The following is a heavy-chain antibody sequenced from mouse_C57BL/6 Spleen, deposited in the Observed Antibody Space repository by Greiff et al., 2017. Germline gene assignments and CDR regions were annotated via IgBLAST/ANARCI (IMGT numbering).Heavy chain of an antibody. J-gene: IGHJ3*01. Sequence: LQESGPELVKPGASVKISCKASGYAFSSSWMNWVKQRPGKGLEWIGRIYPGDGDTNYNGKFKGKATLTADKSSSTAYMQFSSLTSEDSAVYFCARKGIYDGYYPFAYWGQGTLVTVSA. D-gene: IGHD2-3*01. CDR3: ARKGIYDGYYPFAY. V-gene: IGHV1-82*01. CDR2: IYPGDGDT. CDR1: GYAFSSSW.